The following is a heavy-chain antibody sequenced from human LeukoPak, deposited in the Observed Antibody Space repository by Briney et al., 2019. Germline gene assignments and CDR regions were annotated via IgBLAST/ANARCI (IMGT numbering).Heavy chain of an antibody. D-gene: IGHD3-10*01. J-gene: IGHJ4*02. Sequence: PGGSLRLSCAASGFTFSSYVMHWVRQAPGKGLEYVSAISSNGGSTYYANSVKGRFTISRDNSKNTLYLQMNSLRDEDTAVYYCARGRYFGSGSYWPTAYYDYWGQGTLVTVSS. CDR3: ARGRYFGSGSYWPTAYYDY. V-gene: IGHV3-64*01. CDR2: ISSNGGST. CDR1: GFTFSSYV.